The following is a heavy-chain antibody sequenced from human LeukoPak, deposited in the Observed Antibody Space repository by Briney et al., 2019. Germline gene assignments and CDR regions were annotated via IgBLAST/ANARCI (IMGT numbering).Heavy chain of an antibody. CDR2: ISGSGGNT. D-gene: IGHD3-10*02. CDR3: AKDPRVYDRGEIKGDFDY. V-gene: IGHV3-23*01. Sequence: PGGTLRLSCAASGFTFSSYGMSWVRQAPGKGLEWVSAISGSGGNTYYADSVKGRFTISRDNSKNTLYLQMDSLRAEDTAVYYCAKDPRVYDRGEIKGDFDYWGQGTLVTVSS. J-gene: IGHJ4*02. CDR1: GFTFSSYG.